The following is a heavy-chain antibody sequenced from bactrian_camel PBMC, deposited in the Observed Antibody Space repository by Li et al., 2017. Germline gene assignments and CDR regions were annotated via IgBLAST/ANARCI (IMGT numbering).Heavy chain of an antibody. J-gene: IGHJ4*01. CDR3: AATFGPVAAGPLKSSAFDI. Sequence: HVQLVESGGGSVQAGGSLTLSCQYSAPARQYCMGWFRQTPGNEREGVATIYTGGSSTWYASSVQGRFTISLDNAKNTVYLQMNSLKPEDTAMYYCAATFGPVAAGPLKSSAFDIWGQGTQVTVS. CDR2: IYTGGSST. D-gene: IGHD6*01. V-gene: IGHV3S1*01. CDR1: APARQYC.